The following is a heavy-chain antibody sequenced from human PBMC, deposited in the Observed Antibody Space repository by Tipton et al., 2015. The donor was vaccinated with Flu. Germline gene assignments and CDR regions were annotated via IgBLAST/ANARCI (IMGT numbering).Heavy chain of an antibody. D-gene: IGHD6-13*01. CDR3: TTEIAAAGTGY. V-gene: IGHV3-15*01. CDR1: GFTFSNAW. Sequence: SLRLSCAASGFTFSNAWMSWVRQAPGKGLEWVGRIKSKTDGGTTDYAAPVKGRFTISRDDSKNTLYLQMNSLKTEDTAVYYCTTEIAAAGTGYWGQGTLVTVSS. CDR2: IKSKTDGGTT. J-gene: IGHJ4*02.